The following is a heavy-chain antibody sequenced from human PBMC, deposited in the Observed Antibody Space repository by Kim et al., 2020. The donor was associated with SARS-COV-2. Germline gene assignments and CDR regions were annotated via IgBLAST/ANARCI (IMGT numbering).Heavy chain of an antibody. J-gene: IGHJ3*02. Sequence: SETLSLTCTVIGDSVSSADSYWSWIRQPAGKGLEWIGRIYNSGTTTYSTSLKSRVTISVHTSKNQFSLKLSSVTAADTAVYFCARRHRDTWGDAFDIWGQVTMVTVSS. CDR1: GDSVSSADSY. CDR2: IYNSGTT. V-gene: IGHV4-61*02. CDR3: ARRHRDTWGDAFDI. D-gene: IGHD7-27*01.